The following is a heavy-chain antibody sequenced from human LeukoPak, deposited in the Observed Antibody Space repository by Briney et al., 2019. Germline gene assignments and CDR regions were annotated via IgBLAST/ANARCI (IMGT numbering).Heavy chain of an antibody. CDR1: GYSISSGFY. CDR3: ARDQYYYDSSGYSLFDY. CDR2: IYHSGST. J-gene: IGHJ4*02. V-gene: IGHV4-38-2*02. Sequence: SETLSLTCTVSGYSISSGFYWGWIRQPPGKGLECIGSIYHSGSTYYNPSLKSRVTISVDTSKNQFSLKLSSVTAADTAVYYCARDQYYYDSSGYSLFDYWGQGTLVTVSS. D-gene: IGHD3-22*01.